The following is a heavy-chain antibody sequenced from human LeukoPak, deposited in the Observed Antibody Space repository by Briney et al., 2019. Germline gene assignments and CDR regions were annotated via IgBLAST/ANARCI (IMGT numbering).Heavy chain of an antibody. D-gene: IGHD4-23*01. CDR2: IWYDGSNK. CDR3: AKDYGGNSMIDY. V-gene: IGHV3-33*06. CDR1: GFTFSSYG. Sequence: PGRSLRLSCAASGFTFSSYGMHWVRQAPGKGLEWVAVIWYDGSNKYYADSVKGRFTISRDNYKNTLYLQMNSLRAEDTAGYYCAKDYGGNSMIDYWGQGTLVTVCS. J-gene: IGHJ4*02.